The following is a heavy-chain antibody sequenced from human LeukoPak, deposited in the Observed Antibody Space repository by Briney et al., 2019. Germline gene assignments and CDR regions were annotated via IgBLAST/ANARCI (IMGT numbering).Heavy chain of an antibody. Sequence: SVKVSCKASGGTFSSYAFSWVRQAPGQGLEWMGRIIPIFGTADYAQKFQGRITITTDESTSTAYMELSSLRSEDTAVYYCARESTDSSGYTEAFDIWGQGTMVTVSS. D-gene: IGHD3-22*01. CDR1: GGTFSSYA. J-gene: IGHJ3*02. CDR2: IIPIFGTA. V-gene: IGHV1-69*05. CDR3: ARESTDSSGYTEAFDI.